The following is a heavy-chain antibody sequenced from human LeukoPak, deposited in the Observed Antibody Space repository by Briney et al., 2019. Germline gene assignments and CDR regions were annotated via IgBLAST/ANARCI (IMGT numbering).Heavy chain of an antibody. CDR1: GFTFSTSS. J-gene: IGHJ4*02. Sequence: GGSLRLFCAASGFTFSTSSMSWVRQAPGKGLEWVANIKQDGSEKNYVDSVTGRFTISRDNAKNSLYLQINSLRAEDTAVYYCARNWRSIDYWGQGTLVTVSS. V-gene: IGHV3-7*01. CDR3: ARNWRSIDY. D-gene: IGHD3-3*01. CDR2: IKQDGSEK.